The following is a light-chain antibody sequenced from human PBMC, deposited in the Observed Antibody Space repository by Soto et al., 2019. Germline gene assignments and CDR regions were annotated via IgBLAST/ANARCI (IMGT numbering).Light chain of an antibody. J-gene: IGKJ1*01. CDR2: S. Sequence: EIVLTQSPGTLSLSPGERATLSCRASQSVSSSYLAWYQQKPGQAPTSNRATGIPDRFSGSGSGTDFTLTISSLEPEDFAVYWCQQYDSSPRTFGQGTKVESK. CDR1: QSVSSSY. CDR3: QQYDSSPRT. V-gene: IGKV3-20*01.